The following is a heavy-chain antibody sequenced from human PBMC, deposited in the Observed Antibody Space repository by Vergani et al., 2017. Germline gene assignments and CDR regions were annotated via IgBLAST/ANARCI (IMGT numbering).Heavy chain of an antibody. V-gene: IGHV1-69*09. CDR1: GYTFRSYT. CDR2: IIPILGIA. CDR3: ARDYYENPLGY. J-gene: IGHJ4*02. D-gene: IGHD3-22*01. Sequence: QVQVVQSGAEVKKSGASVKVSCKTSGYTFRSYTISWVRQAPGQGLEWMGRIIPILGIANYAQKFQGRVTITADKSTSTAYMELSSLRSEDTAVYYCARDYYENPLGYWGQGTLVTVSS.